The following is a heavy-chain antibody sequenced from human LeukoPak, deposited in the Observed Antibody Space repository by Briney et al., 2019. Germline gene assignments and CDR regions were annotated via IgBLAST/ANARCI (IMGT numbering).Heavy chain of an antibody. CDR2: ISNNGGYT. CDR3: AKQLGYCSDGSCYFPY. D-gene: IGHD2-15*01. V-gene: IGHV3-23*01. Sequence: GGSLRLSCAASGFTFSSYAMSWVRQAPGKGLEWVSAISNNGGYTYYADSVQGRFTISRDNSKSTLCLQMNSLRAEDTAVYYCAKQLGYCSDGSCYFPYWGQGTLVTISS. CDR1: GFTFSSYA. J-gene: IGHJ4*02.